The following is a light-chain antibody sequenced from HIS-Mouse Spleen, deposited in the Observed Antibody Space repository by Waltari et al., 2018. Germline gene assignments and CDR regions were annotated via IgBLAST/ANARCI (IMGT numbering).Light chain of an antibody. J-gene: IGLJ3*02. CDR3: GTWDSSLSAWV. V-gene: IGLV1-51*01. CDR1: SSNIGHNY. CDR2: DNN. Sequence: QSVLTQPPSVSAAPGQKVTISCSGSSSNIGHNYVSWYQQLPGTAPKLLIYDNNRRPSGIPDRFSGSKSGTSATLGITGLQTGDEADYYCGTWDSSLSAWVFSGGTKLTVL.